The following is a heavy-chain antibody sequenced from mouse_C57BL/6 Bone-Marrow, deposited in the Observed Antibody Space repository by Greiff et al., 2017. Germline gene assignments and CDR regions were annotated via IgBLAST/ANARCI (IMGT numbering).Heavy chain of an antibody. V-gene: IGHV1-55*01. CDR3: ARIGDCDQKDYAMYY. CDR1: GYTFTSYW. Sequence: VQLQQSGAELVKPGASVKMSCKASGYTFTSYWITWVKQRPGQGLEWIGDIYPGSGSTNYNEKLKSKATLTVDTSSSTAYMQLSSLTSADSAVYYCARIGDCDQKDYAMYYWCQGTAVTVSS. J-gene: IGHJ4*01. CDR2: IYPGSGST. D-gene: IGHD2-13*01.